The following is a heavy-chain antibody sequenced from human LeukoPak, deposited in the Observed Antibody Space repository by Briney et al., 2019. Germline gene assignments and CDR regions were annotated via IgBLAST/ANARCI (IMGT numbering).Heavy chain of an antibody. CDR2: MNPNSGNT. V-gene: IGHV1-8*03. J-gene: IGHJ6*03. CDR1: GYTFTSYD. Sequence: ASVKVSCKASGYTFTSYDINWVRQATGQGLEWMGWMNPNSGNTGYAQKLQGRVTITRNTSISTAYMELSSLRSEDTAVYYCARALNRGSARLRYYYMDVWGKGTTVTVSS. CDR3: ARALNRGSARLRYYYMDV. D-gene: IGHD6-6*01.